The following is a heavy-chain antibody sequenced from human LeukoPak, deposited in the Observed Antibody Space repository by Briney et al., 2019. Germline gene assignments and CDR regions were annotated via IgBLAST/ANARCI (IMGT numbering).Heavy chain of an antibody. CDR1: GFTFSSYD. V-gene: IGHV3-23*01. Sequence: GGSLRLSCAASGFTFSSYDVSWVHQAPGKGLEWVSAISGSGDRTHYADSVKGRFTISRDNSKNTLYLQINSLRAEDTAVYYCAKPSSGNYPPTGYWGQGTLVTVSS. CDR3: AKPSSGNYPPTGY. D-gene: IGHD1-26*01. J-gene: IGHJ4*02. CDR2: ISGSGDRT.